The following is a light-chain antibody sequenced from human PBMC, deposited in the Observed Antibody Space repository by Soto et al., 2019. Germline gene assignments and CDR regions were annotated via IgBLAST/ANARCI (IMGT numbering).Light chain of an antibody. Sequence: DIQMTQSPSSLSASVGDRVTITCRASQSISNYLNWYQQKPGKDPKLLIYAASSLQSGVPSRFSGSGSGTDFTLTISSLQPEDFATYYCQQSYSTPRTFGQGNKVEIK. J-gene: IGKJ1*01. CDR3: QQSYSTPRT. CDR2: AAS. V-gene: IGKV1-39*01. CDR1: QSISNY.